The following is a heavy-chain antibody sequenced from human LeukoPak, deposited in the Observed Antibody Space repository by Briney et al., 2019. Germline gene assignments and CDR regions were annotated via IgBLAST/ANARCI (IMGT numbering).Heavy chain of an antibody. CDR3: AKFTGSGYVAEYFQH. D-gene: IGHD3-3*01. Sequence: GGSLRLSCAASGFTFSSYGMHWVRQAPGKGLDWVAVISYDGSHKYYADSVKGRFTISRDNSKNTLYLQMNSLRAGDRAVYYCAKFTGSGYVAEYFQHWGQGTLVTVSS. CDR2: ISYDGSHK. CDR1: GFTFSSYG. J-gene: IGHJ1*01. V-gene: IGHV3-30*18.